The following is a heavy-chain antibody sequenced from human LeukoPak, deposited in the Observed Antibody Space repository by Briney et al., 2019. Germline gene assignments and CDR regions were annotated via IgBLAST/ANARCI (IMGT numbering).Heavy chain of an antibody. D-gene: IGHD3-22*01. Sequence: WETLSLTCTVSGCAISSSSYYWGCTRQPPGKGLEWIVGIYYSGNTYYNPSLKSRVTISVDTSKNQFTLKLISVPAADTDVYYCASPTANYYDSSGEFDYWGQGTLVTVSS. CDR2: IYYSGNT. CDR1: GCAISSSSYY. J-gene: IGHJ4*02. V-gene: IGHV4-39*01. CDR3: ASPTANYYDSSGEFDY.